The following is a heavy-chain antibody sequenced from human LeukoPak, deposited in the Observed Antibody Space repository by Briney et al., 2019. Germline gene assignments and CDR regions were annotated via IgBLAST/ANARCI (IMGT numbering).Heavy chain of an antibody. V-gene: IGHV4-31*03. J-gene: IGHJ4*02. Sequence: PSETLSLTCTVSGGSISSGGYYWSWIRQHPGKGLEWIGYIYYSGSTYYNPSLKSRVTISVDTSKNQFSLKLSSVTAADTAVYYCARDRFFYSNYGRYYYFDYWGQGTLVTVSS. CDR3: ARDRFFYSNYGRYYYFDY. D-gene: IGHD4-11*01. CDR1: GGSISSGGYY. CDR2: IYYSGST.